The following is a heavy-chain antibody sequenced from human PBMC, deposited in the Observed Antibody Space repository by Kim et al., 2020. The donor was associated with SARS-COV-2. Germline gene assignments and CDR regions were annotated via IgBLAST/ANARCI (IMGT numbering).Heavy chain of an antibody. J-gene: IGHJ4*02. D-gene: IGHD2-15*01. CDR2: IYYSGST. CDR1: GGSISSGGYY. Sequence: SETLSLTCTVSGGSISSGGYYWSWIRQHPGKGLEWIGYIYYSGSTYYNPSLKSRVTISVDTSKNQFSLKLSSVTAADTAVYYCARAGLRGDYGDYWGQGTLVTVSS. V-gene: IGHV4-31*03. CDR3: ARAGLRGDYGDY.